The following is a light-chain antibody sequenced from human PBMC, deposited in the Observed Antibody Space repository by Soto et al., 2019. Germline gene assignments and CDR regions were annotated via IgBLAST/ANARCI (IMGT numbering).Light chain of an antibody. CDR3: QKFGNSQWT. CDR1: QNINSNW. Sequence: EIVLTQSPGTLSLSPGERATLSCRTSQNINSNWLAWYQQKPGQAPRLVIYGAFTRATCIPDRFSGSGSGTDFTLTISRLEPEDFAVYYCQKFGNSQWTFGQGTKVEVK. J-gene: IGKJ1*01. V-gene: IGKV3-20*01. CDR2: GAF.